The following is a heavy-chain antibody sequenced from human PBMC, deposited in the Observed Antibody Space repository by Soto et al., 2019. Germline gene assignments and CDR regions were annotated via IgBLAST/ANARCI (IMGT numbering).Heavy chain of an antibody. CDR2: IYYSGST. V-gene: IGHV4-39*01. Sequence: QLQLQESGPGLVKPSETQSLTCTVSGGSISSSSYYWGWIRQPPGKGLEWLGSIYYSGSTYYNPSLKSRVTISVDTSKNQFSLKLSSVTAADTAVYYCARTAGGIAVAGTYWFDPWGQGTLVTVSS. J-gene: IGHJ5*02. CDR3: ARTAGGIAVAGTYWFDP. D-gene: IGHD6-19*01. CDR1: GGSISSSSYY.